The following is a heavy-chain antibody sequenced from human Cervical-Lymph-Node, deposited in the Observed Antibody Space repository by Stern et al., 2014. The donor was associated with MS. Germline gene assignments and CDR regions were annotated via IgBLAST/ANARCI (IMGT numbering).Heavy chain of an antibody. D-gene: IGHD1-26*01. CDR1: GFTFSDHH. V-gene: IGHV3-72*01. J-gene: IGHJ3*02. CDR2: ARNKVTSYTT. CDR3: ARILAIVGAIDAFIS. Sequence: EVQLVESGGGLVQPGGSLRLSCAASGFTFSDHHMDWVRQAPGKGLEWVGRARNKVTSYTTEYAASVKVRFTISRDDSKNSLYLQMNSLKTEDTAVYYCARILAIVGAIDAFISGAKGQWSPSLQ.